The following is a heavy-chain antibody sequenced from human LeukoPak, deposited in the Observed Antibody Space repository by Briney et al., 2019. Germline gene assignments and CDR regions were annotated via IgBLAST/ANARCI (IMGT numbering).Heavy chain of an antibody. CDR1: GGTFSSYA. Sequence: SVKVSCKASGGTFSSYAICWVRQAPGQGLEWMGGIIPIFGTANYAQKFQGRVTITADESTSTAYMELSSLRSEDTAVYYCASCIAAAYNWFDPWGQGTLVTVSS. CDR3: ASCIAAAYNWFDP. V-gene: IGHV1-69*01. J-gene: IGHJ5*02. D-gene: IGHD6-13*01. CDR2: IIPIFGTA.